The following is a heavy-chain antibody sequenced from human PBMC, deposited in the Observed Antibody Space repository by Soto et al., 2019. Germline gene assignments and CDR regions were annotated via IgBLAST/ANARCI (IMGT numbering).Heavy chain of an antibody. CDR3: ARDRVSSCLSAIHYYSSCMDV. D-gene: IGHD6-19*01. CDR1: GFTFSSYW. Sequence: GGSLRLSCAASGFTFSSYWMSWVRQAPGKGLEWVANIKQDGSEKYYVDSVKGRFTISRDNAKNSLYLQMNSLRAEDTAVYYCARDRVSSCLSAIHYYSSCMDVWGPGTTVNGSS. V-gene: IGHV3-7*01. J-gene: IGHJ6*02. CDR2: IKQDGSEK.